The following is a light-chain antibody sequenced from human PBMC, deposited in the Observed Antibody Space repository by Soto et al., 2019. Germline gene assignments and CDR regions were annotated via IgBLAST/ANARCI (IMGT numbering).Light chain of an antibody. CDR2: DVN. Sequence: QSALTQPASVSGSPGQSINISCTGTSSDVGGYNFVSWYQQHLGKAPKLMIYDVNNRPSGVSSRFSGYKSGNTASLTISGLHAEDEADYYCSSYTSSNTLVFGGGTKLTVL. CDR1: SSDVGGYNF. CDR3: SSYTSSNTLV. V-gene: IGLV2-14*01. J-gene: IGLJ2*01.